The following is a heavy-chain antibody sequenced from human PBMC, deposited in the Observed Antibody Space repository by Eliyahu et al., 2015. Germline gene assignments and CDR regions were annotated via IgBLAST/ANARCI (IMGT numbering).Heavy chain of an antibody. CDR1: GFXFSRYR. V-gene: IGHV3-30*18. D-gene: IGHD3-22*01. Sequence: QVQLVESGGGVVQPGRSLRLSCAASGFXFSRYRMHXVRQAPGKGXEGVAVVSHDGGNKYYVDSVKGRFTISRDNSKNTLYLEMDSLRADDTAVYYCAKDPSSSGFYYIHYWGQGTLVTVSS. CDR3: AKDPSSSGFYYIHY. J-gene: IGHJ4*02. CDR2: VSHDGGNK.